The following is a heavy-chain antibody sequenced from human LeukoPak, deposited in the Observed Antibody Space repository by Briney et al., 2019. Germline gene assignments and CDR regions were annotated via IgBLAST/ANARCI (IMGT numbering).Heavy chain of an antibody. Sequence: GGSLRLSCAASGVTVSSNYMTWVRQAPGKGLEWVSVIYSGGSTYYADSVKGRFTISRDTSKNMVYLQMNSLRAEDTAVYYRARAPYSGNWYYFDYWGQGTLVTVSS. V-gene: IGHV3-53*01. D-gene: IGHD6-13*01. J-gene: IGHJ4*02. CDR2: IYSGGST. CDR3: ARAPYSGNWYYFDY. CDR1: GVTVSSNY.